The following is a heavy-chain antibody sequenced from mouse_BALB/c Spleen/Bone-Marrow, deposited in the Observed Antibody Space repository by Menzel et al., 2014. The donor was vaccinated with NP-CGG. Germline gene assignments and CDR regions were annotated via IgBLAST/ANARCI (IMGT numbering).Heavy chain of an antibody. CDR1: GYTFTSYY. J-gene: IGHJ3*01. V-gene: IGHV1S81*02. CDR3: TREGAY. CDR2: INHSTAYT. Sequence: QVQLQQSGPELVKPGASVQLSCKASGYTFTSYYMSWVKPRPGQGLEWLGEINHSTAYTNFNEKFKSKATLTVDKSSSTADMQVSSLTSEDSAVYYCTREGAYWGQGTLVTVSA.